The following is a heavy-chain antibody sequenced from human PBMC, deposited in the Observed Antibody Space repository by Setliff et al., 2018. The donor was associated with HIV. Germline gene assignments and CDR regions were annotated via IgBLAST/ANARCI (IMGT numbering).Heavy chain of an antibody. D-gene: IGHD1-26*01. V-gene: IGHV4-39*01. CDR2: IHQSGTA. J-gene: IGHJ4*01. CDR3: ARQVGEGKWYLDS. Sequence: KTSETLSLTCAVSGVSVNNDDDYWGWIRQPPGKGLEWIAIIHQSGTAHKRPSLKSRVTISIDTSENLFSLKLSDVTAADTAIYYCARQVGEGKWYLDSWGHGTLVTVSS. CDR1: GVSVNNDDDY.